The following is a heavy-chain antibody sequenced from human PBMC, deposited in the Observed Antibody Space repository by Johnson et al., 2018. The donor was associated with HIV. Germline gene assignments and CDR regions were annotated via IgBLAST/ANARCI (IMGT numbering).Heavy chain of an antibody. D-gene: IGHD5-18*01. CDR1: GFTFSSYW. CDR2: IKQDGSEK. Sequence: VQLVESGGGVVRPGGSLRLSCAASGFTFSSYWMSWVRQAPGKGLEWVANIKQDGSEKYYVDSVKGRFTISRDNAKNSLYLQMNSLRAEDTAVYYCAKDLVDTAMDDAFDIWGQGTMVTVSS. CDR3: AKDLVDTAMDDAFDI. J-gene: IGHJ3*02. V-gene: IGHV3-7*01.